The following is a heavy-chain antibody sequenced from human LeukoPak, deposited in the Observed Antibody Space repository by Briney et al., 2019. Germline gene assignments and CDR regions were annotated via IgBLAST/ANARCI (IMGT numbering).Heavy chain of an antibody. CDR1: GASISDYY. D-gene: IGHD6-6*01. Sequence: NPSETLSLTCTVSGASISDYYYSWIQQPPGKGLEWIGYIYYSGSTNYNPSLQSRVTISVDTSKDQFSLTLSSVTAADTAVYYCARCLAAQKFDYWGQGTLVTVSS. CDR2: IYYSGST. J-gene: IGHJ4*02. CDR3: ARCLAAQKFDY. V-gene: IGHV4-59*01.